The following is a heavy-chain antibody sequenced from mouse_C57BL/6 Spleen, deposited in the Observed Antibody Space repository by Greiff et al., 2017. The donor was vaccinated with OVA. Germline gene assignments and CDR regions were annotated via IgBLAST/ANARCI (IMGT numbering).Heavy chain of an antibody. CDR2: IHPNSGST. D-gene: IGHD1-1*01. J-gene: IGHJ3*01. Sequence: QVQLQQPGAELVKPGASVKLSCKASGYTFTSYWMHWVKQRPGQGLERIGMIHPNSGSTNYNEKFKSKATLTVDKSSSTAYMQLSSLTSEDSAVYYCARPTRGSSYGFAYWGQGTLVTVSA. CDR1: GYTFTSYW. CDR3: ARPTRGSSYGFAY. V-gene: IGHV1-64*01.